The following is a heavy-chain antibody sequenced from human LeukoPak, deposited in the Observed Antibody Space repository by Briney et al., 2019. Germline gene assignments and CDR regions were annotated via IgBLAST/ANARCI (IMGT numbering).Heavy chain of an antibody. CDR1: GGSLTTSF. J-gene: IGHJ5*02. V-gene: IGHV4-59*01. Sequence: PSETLSLTCSVSGGSLTTSFWTWIRQPPGKGLEWIGYIYYTGSTNYNPSLKSRVTMSVDSSKNQISLKLTSVTAADTAVYYCSRVRNTLSPWGQGSLVTVSS. CDR3: SRVRNTLSP. CDR2: IYYTGST.